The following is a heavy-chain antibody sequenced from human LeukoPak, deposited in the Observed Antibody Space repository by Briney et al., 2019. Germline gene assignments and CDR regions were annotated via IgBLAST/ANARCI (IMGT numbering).Heavy chain of an antibody. CDR1: GFTFSSYA. D-gene: IGHD3-10*01. J-gene: IGHJ6*02. V-gene: IGHV3-30*04. CDR2: ISYDGSNK. Sequence: GRSLRLSCAASGFTFSSYAMHWVRQAPGKGLEWVAVISYDGSNKYYADSVKGRFTISRDNAKNSLYLQMNSLRAEDTAVYYCARHMVRGVFYYYYGMDVWGQGTTVTVSS. CDR3: ARHMVRGVFYYYYGMDV.